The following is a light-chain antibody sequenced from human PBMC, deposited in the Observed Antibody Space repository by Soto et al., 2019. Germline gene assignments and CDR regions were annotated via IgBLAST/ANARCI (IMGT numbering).Light chain of an antibody. J-gene: IGKJ1*01. CDR2: AAS. CDR3: QKYNSAPTWT. CDR1: QGTSNY. V-gene: IGKV1-27*01. Sequence: DIQMTQSPSSLSASVGDRVTITCRASQGTSNYLAWYQQKPGKVPKLLIYAASTLQSGVPSRFRGSGSGTYFTLTINSLQPEDVATYYCQKYNSAPTWTFGQGTKLEIK.